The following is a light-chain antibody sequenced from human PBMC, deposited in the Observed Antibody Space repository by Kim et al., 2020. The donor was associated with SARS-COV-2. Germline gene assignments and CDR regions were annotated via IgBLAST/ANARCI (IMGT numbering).Light chain of an antibody. CDR2: WAS. Sequence: DIVMTQSPDSLAVSLGERTTINCKSSQSVLYSSNNKSYLAWYQQKPGQPPKLLIYWASTRESGVPDRFSGSGSGTDFTLTISSLQAEYVAVYYCQQYYSTPYTFGQGTKLEI. CDR1: QSVLYSSNNKSY. CDR3: QQYYSTPYT. V-gene: IGKV4-1*01. J-gene: IGKJ2*01.